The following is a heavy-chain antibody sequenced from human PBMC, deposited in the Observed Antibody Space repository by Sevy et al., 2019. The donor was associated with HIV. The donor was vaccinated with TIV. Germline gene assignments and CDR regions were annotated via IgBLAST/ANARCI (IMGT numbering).Heavy chain of an antibody. Sequence: TESLSLTCAVYGGSFSGYYWSWIRQPPGKGLERIGEINHSGSTNYNPSLKSRVTISVDTSKNQFSLKLSSVTAADTAAYYCARGGKRSSWKYMRVGWFDPWGQGTLVNVSS. V-gene: IGHV4-34*01. CDR2: INHSGST. D-gene: IGHD6-13*01. CDR1: GGSFSGYY. J-gene: IGHJ5*02. CDR3: ARGGKRSSWKYMRVGWFDP.